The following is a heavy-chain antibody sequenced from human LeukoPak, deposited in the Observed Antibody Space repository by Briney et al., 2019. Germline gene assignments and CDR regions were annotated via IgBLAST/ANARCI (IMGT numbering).Heavy chain of an antibody. V-gene: IGHV3-23*01. J-gene: IGHJ4*02. D-gene: IGHD2-15*01. CDR1: GFSFSSYA. CDR2: ISYSGGST. CDR3: AKAGAVVVVVAKFFDY. Sequence: PGGSLRLSCAASGFSFSSYAMSWVRQAPGKGLEWVSGISYSGGSTYSADSVKGRFTISRDNSKNTLYLQMNSLRAEDTAVYYCAKAGAVVVVVAKFFDYWGQGTLVTVSS.